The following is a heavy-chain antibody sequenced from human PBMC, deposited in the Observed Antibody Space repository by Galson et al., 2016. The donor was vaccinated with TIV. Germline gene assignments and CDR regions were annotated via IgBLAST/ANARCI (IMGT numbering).Heavy chain of an antibody. CDR2: ISRSGSNYI. D-gene: IGHD3-3*01. CDR3: TRDGPLFGVEIDY. J-gene: IGHJ4*02. V-gene: IGHV3-21*01. CDR1: GFSFSSYS. Sequence: SLRLSCAASGFSFSSYSMNWVRQAPGKGLEWVSSISRSGSNYIYYADSVKGRFIISRDSAKNSLYLQMNSLRAEDTAVYYCTRDGPLFGVEIDYWGQGTLVTVSS.